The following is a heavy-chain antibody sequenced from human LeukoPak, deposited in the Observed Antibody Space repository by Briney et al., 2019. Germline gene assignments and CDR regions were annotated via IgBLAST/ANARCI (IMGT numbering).Heavy chain of an antibody. CDR1: GGSISSYY. CDR3: ARRYYYFYMDV. CDR2: IYYSGST. V-gene: IGHV4-59*08. J-gene: IGHJ6*03. Sequence: SETLSLTCTVSGGSISSYYWSWIREPPGKGLEWIGYIYYSGSTNYNPSLKSRVTISVDTSKNQFSLKLSSVTAADTAVYYCARRYYYFYMDVWAKGPRSPSP.